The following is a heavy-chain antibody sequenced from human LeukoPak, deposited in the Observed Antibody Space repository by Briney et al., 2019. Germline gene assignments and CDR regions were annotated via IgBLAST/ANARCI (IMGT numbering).Heavy chain of an antibody. V-gene: IGHV4-34*01. J-gene: IGHJ4*02. CDR3: ARPYTPWSGKIDY. D-gene: IGHD3-3*01. CDR2: INHSGST. Sequence: SETLSLTCAVYGGSFGGYYWSWIRQPPGKGLEWIGEINHSGSTNYNPSLKSRVTISVDTSKNQFSLKLSSVTAADTAVYYCARPYTPWSGKIDYWGQGTLVTVSS. CDR1: GGSFGGYY.